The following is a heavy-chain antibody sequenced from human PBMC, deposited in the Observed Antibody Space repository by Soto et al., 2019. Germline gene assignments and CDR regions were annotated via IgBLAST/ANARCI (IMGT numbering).Heavy chain of an antibody. CDR2: IYYSGST. CDR3: ARKDGELRYFDWPRG. J-gene: IGHJ4*02. V-gene: IGHV4-39*01. Sequence: SETLSLTCTVSGGSISSSSYYWGWIRQPPGKGLEWIGSIYYSGSTYYNPSLKSRVTISVDTSKNQFSLKLSSVTAADTAVYYCARKDGELRYFDWPRGGGQGTLVTVSS. D-gene: IGHD3-9*01. CDR1: GGSISSSSYY.